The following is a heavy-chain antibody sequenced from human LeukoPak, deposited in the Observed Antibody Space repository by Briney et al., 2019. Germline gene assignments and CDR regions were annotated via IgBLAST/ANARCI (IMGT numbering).Heavy chain of an antibody. D-gene: IGHD3-22*01. CDR1: GFTFSSYG. J-gene: IGHJ4*02. CDR2: IWYDESNK. CDR3: ARDGVFTYYYDSSGYGYFDY. Sequence: PGGSLRLSCAASGFTFSSYGMHWVRQAPGKGLEWVAVIWYDESNKYYADSVKGRFTTSRDNSKNTLYLQMNSLRAEDTAVYYCARDGVFTYYYDSSGYGYFDYWGQGTLVTVSS. V-gene: IGHV3-33*01.